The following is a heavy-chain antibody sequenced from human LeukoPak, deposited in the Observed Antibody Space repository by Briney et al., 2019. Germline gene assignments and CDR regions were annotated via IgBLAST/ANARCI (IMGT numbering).Heavy chain of an antibody. J-gene: IGHJ4*02. CDR2: VSYDGRNE. CDR3: ARDSGHSWSEHNLRGPSR. D-gene: IGHD3-3*02. Sequence: GGSLRLSCAASGFSFSAYSFNWIRQAPGKGLEWVAVVSYDGRNEYYADSVKGRFTISRDNSTDTLFLQMSSLRADDTAVYYCARDSGHSWSEHNLRGPSRWGQGTLVTVSS. V-gene: IGHV3-30*04. CDR1: GFSFSAYS.